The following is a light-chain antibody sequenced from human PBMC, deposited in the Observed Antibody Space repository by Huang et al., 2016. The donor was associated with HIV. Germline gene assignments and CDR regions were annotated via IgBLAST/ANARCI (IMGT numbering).Light chain of an antibody. J-gene: IGKJ1*01. CDR3: QQSYSTPWT. CDR2: GAS. V-gene: IGKV1-39*01. Sequence: DTQMTQSPSSLSASVGDRVTITCRASQTISTYLNWYQQQPGKAPKLLIYGASSLQSGVPSRFIGSGFGTDFTLTNRSLQREDFATYFCQQSYSTPWTFGQGTKVEIK. CDR1: QTISTY.